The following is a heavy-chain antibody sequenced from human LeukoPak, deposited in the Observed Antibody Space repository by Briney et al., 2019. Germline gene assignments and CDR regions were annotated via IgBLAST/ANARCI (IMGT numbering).Heavy chain of an antibody. Sequence: PSETLSLTCAVYGGSFSGYYWSWIRQPPGKGLEWIGEINHSGSTNYNPSLKSRDTISVDTSKNQFSLKLSSVTAADTAVYYCARVAHCSSTTCYQGIFDYWGQGTLVTVSS. CDR2: INHSGST. D-gene: IGHD2-2*01. CDR3: ARVAHCSSTTCYQGIFDY. V-gene: IGHV4-34*01. J-gene: IGHJ4*02. CDR1: GGSFSGYY.